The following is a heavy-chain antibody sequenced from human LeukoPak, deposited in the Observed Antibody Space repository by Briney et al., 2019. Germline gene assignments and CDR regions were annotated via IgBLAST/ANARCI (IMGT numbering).Heavy chain of an antibody. V-gene: IGHV1-2*02. D-gene: IGHD3-16*01. J-gene: IGHJ3*01. CDR1: GYTFTEYY. Sequence: ASVKVSCKASGYTFTEYYMHWVRQSPGQGVEWMVWINPPSGGTNYTEKFQGRMSMTRDTSITTAYMDLSNLTSDDTAIYYYTSDSYHGLGAGPNNFAVWGHGTMVTVSS. CDR2: INPPSGGT. CDR3: TSDSYHGLGAGPNNFAV.